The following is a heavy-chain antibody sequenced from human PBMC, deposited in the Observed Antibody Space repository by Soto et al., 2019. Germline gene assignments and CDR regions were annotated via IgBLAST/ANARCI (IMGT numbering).Heavy chain of an antibody. J-gene: IGHJ4*02. CDR1: GLKFSDAW. Sequence: EVVLVESGGDLVKPGGSLRLSCTVSGLKFSDAWMSWVRQVPGKGLEWVGRMKSIGSGGTRDYAAPVKGRFTISRDDSKNTVYLQMNSLKSEDSAMYYCCLCGTIIYYFTQWGQGTRVTVSS. CDR2: MKSIGSGGTR. D-gene: IGHD1-26*01. CDR3: CLCGTIIYYFTQ. V-gene: IGHV3-15*01.